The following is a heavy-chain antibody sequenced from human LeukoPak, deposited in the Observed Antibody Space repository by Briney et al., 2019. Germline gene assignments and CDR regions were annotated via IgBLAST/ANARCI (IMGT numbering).Heavy chain of an antibody. CDR2: IYKNGKE. CDR1: GISVESNY. J-gene: IGHJ5*01. CDR3: ARESPTSGIDS. D-gene: IGHD2-15*01. Sequence: PGGSLRLSCSASGISVESNYMSWVRQAPGKGLEWVSLIYKNGKEYYAESAKGRFSISRDISKNSLDLQMNRLRGDDTAVYYCARESPTSGIDSWGQGTRVIVSS. V-gene: IGHV3-53*01.